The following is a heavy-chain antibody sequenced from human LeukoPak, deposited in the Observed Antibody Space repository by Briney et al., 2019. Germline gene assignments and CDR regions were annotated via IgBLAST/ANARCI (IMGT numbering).Heavy chain of an antibody. J-gene: IGHJ6*03. CDR1: GGSISSYY. D-gene: IGHD5-12*01. CDR2: IYYSGST. CDR3: ARDRYSGYDGYYYMDV. Sequence: PSETLSLTCTVSGGSISSYYWSWIRQPPGKGLEWIGYIYYSGSTNYNPSLKSRVTISKGTSKNQFSLKLSSVTAADTAVYYCARDRYSGYDGYYYMDVWGKGTTVTVSS. V-gene: IGHV4-59*01.